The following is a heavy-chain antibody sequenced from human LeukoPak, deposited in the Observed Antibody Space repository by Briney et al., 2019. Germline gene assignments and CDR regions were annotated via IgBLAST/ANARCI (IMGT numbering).Heavy chain of an antibody. CDR3: ARDKGITIFGVALLGAFDI. V-gene: IGHV4-30-4*07. D-gene: IGHD3-3*01. Sequence: PSETLSLTCAVSGGSISSGGYSWSWIRQPPGKGLEWIGYIYYSGSTYYNPSLKSRVTISVDTSKNQFSLKLSSVTAADTAVYYCARDKGITIFGVALLGAFDIWGQGTMVTVSS. CDR1: GGSISSGGYS. J-gene: IGHJ3*02. CDR2: IYYSGST.